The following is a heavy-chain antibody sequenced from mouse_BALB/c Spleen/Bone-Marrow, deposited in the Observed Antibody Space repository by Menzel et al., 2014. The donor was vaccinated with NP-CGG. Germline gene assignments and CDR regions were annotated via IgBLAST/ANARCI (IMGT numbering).Heavy chain of an antibody. J-gene: IGHJ3*01. V-gene: IGHV1S81*02. CDR3: TRGLRAWFAY. CDR2: INPSNGGT. Sequence: VQRVESGAELVKPGASVKLSCKASGYTFTSFYMYWVKQRPGQGLEWIGGINPSNGGTNFNEKFKGKATLTVDKSSSTAYMQLSSLTSEDSAVYYCTRGLRAWFAYWGQGTLVTVSA. CDR1: GYTFTSFY. D-gene: IGHD3-1*01.